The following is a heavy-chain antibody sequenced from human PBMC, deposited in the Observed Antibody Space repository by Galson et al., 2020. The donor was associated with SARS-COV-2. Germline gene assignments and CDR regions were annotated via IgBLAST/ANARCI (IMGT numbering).Heavy chain of an antibody. Sequence: TGGSLRLSCAASGFTFSSYCMHWVRQAPGKGLEWVAVISYDGSNKYYADSVKGRFTISRDNSKNTLYLQMNSLRAEDTAVYYCAKERAVYWYFDLWGRGTLVTVSS. D-gene: IGHD6-25*01. CDR3: AKERAVYWYFDL. V-gene: IGHV3-30*18. CDR1: GFTFSSYC. J-gene: IGHJ2*01. CDR2: ISYDGSNK.